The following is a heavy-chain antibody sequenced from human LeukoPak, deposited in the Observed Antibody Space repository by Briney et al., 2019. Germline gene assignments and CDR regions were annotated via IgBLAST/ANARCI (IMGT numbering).Heavy chain of an antibody. CDR3: AKDTDWSYFDY. Sequence: GGSLRLSCAASGFTFSSYAMSGVRQAPGKGLEWVSAIRCSGGKTYYVDSVKGRFIISRDNAKNTLYLQMNSLRAEDTAVYYCAKDTDWSYFDYWGQGTLVTVSS. CDR2: IRCSGGKT. D-gene: IGHD1-1*01. V-gene: IGHV3-23*01. J-gene: IGHJ4*02. CDR1: GFTFSSYA.